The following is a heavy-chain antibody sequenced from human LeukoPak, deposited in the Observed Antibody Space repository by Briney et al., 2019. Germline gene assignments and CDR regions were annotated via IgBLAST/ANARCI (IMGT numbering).Heavy chain of an antibody. J-gene: IGHJ5*02. CDR1: GGSISSSSYY. CDR2: IYYSGST. D-gene: IGHD3-16*02. V-gene: IGHV4-39*07. CDR3: ARGHVWGSYRYPPWDNWFDP. Sequence: SETLSLTCTVSGGSISSSSYYWGWIRQPPGKGLGWIGSIYYSGSTYYNPSLKSRVTISVDTSKNQFSLKLSSVTAADTAVYYCARGHVWGSYRYPPWDNWFDPWGQGTLVTVSS.